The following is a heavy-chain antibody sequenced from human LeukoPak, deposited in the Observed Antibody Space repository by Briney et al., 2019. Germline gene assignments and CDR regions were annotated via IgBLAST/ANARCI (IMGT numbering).Heavy chain of an antibody. D-gene: IGHD6-19*01. Sequence: GGSLRLSCAASGFTFSTYAMSWVRQAPGKGLEWVSAISGSGGSTWYAESVKGRFTISRVNSKNTLYLQMNGLRAEDTAVYYCAKEGTYSSGWNSGTEYFQDWGQGTLVTVSS. CDR3: AKEGTYSSGWNSGTEYFQD. J-gene: IGHJ1*01. CDR1: GFTFSTYA. CDR2: ISGSGGST. V-gene: IGHV3-23*01.